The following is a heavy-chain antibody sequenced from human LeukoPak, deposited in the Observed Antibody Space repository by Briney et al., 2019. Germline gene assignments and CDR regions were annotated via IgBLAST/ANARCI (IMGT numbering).Heavy chain of an antibody. CDR3: ARDRGGLNYLDY. Sequence: GGSLRLSCAASGFTFSSYSMNWVRQAPGQGLEWVSSISSSSSYIYYADSVKGRFTISRDNAKNSLYLQMNSLRAEDTAVYYCARDRGGLNYLDYWGQGTLVTVSS. J-gene: IGHJ4*02. V-gene: IGHV3-21*01. CDR2: ISSSSSYI. D-gene: IGHD3-16*01. CDR1: GFTFSSYS.